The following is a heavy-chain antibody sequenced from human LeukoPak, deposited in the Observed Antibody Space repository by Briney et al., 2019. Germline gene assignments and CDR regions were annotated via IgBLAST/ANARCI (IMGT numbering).Heavy chain of an antibody. D-gene: IGHD6-19*01. V-gene: IGHV3-74*01. CDR2: INSDGSST. J-gene: IGHJ5*02. Sequence: GGSLRLSCAASGFSFSNYWMHWVRQAPGKGLVWVSRINSDGSSTTYADSVKGRFTISRDNAKNTLYLQMNSLRAEDMALYYCTKDQYSSPTGWFDPWGQGTLVTVSS. CDR1: GFSFSNYW. CDR3: TKDQYSSPTGWFDP.